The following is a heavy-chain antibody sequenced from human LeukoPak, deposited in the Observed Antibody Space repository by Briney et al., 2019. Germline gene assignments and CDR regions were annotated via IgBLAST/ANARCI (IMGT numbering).Heavy chain of an antibody. CDR3: ARVSYDIVDY. J-gene: IGHJ4*02. Sequence: SETLSLTCAVYGGSFSGYYWSWIRQPPGKGLEWIGEINHSGSTNYNPSLKGRVTISVDTSKNQFSLKLSSVTAADTAVYYCARVSYDIVDYWGQGTLVTVSS. CDR2: INHSGST. V-gene: IGHV4-34*01. D-gene: IGHD3-9*01. CDR1: GGSFSGYY.